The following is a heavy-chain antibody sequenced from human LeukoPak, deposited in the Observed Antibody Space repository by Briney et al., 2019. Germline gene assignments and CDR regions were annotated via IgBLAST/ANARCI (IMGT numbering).Heavy chain of an antibody. J-gene: IGHJ6*02. CDR1: GGTFSSYA. D-gene: IGHD2-2*01. V-gene: IGHV1-69*13. CDR3: ARDRIVVEPAAMGQPYYYYYGMDV. CDR2: IIPIFGTA. Sequence: ASVKVSCKASGGTFSSYAISWARQAPGQGLEWMGGIIPIFGTANYAQKFQGRVTITADESTSTAYMELSSLRSEDTAVYYCARDRIVVEPAAMGQPYYYYYGMDVWGQGTTVTVSS.